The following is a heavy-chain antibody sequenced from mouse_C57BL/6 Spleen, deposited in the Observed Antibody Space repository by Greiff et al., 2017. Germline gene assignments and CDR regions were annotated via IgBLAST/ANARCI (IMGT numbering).Heavy chain of an antibody. V-gene: IGHV5-9*01. Sequence: EVMLVESGGGLVKPGGSLKLSCAASGFTFSSYTMSWVRQTPEKRLEWVATISGGGGNTYYPDSVKGRFTISRDNAKNTLYLQMSSLRSEDTALYYGARHNYYGSSYYAMDYWGQGTSVTVSS. CDR3: ARHNYYGSSYYAMDY. CDR1: GFTFSSYT. CDR2: ISGGGGNT. J-gene: IGHJ4*01. D-gene: IGHD1-1*01.